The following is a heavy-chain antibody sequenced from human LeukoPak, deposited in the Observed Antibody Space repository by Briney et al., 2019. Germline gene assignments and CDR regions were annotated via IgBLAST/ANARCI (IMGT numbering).Heavy chain of an antibody. CDR3: ARWANDYDSSGYY. V-gene: IGHV3-30*03. J-gene: IGHJ4*02. Sequence: PGGSLRLSCAASGFTFSNYGMHWVRQAPGKGLEWVALISSDGGDKYYADSVKGRFTISRDNSKNTLYVQMNSLRAEDTAVYYCARWANDYDSSGYYWGQGTLVTVSS. D-gene: IGHD3-22*01. CDR2: ISSDGGDK. CDR1: GFTFSNYG.